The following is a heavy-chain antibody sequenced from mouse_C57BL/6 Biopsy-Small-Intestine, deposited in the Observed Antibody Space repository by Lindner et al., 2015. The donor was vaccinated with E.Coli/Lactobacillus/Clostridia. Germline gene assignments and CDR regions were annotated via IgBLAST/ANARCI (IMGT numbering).Heavy chain of an antibody. J-gene: IGHJ2*01. V-gene: IGHV1-54*01. CDR1: GYTFTNYL. CDR3: ARREVYYFDY. CDR2: INPGSGVT. Sequence: VQLQESGAELVRPGTSVKVSCKSSGYTFTNYLIEWVKQRPGQGLEWIGVINPGSGVTNYNAKFKDKATLTADKSSSTAYMQLKSLTSEDSAVYYCARREVYYFDYWGQGTTLTVSS.